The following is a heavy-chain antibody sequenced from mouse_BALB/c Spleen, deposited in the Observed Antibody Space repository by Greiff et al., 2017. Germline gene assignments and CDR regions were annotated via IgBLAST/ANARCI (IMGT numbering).Heavy chain of an antibody. D-gene: IGHD1-3*01. CDR3: ARETGGDNSFAY. CDR1: GFSLTSYG. Sequence: QVQLQQSGPGLVAPSQSLSITCTVSGFSLTSYGVHWVRQPPGKGLEWLGVIWAGGSTNYNSALMSRLSISKDNSKSQVFLKMNSLQTDDTAMYYCARETGGDNSFAYWGQGTLVTVSA. CDR2: IWAGGST. V-gene: IGHV2-9*02. J-gene: IGHJ3*01.